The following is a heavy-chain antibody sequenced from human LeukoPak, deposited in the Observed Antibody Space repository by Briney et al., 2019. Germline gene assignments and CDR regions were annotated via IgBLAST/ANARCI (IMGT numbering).Heavy chain of an antibody. CDR1: GFIFSNYW. D-gene: IGHD6-13*01. J-gene: IGHJ4*02. V-gene: IGHV3-74*03. Sequence: QPGGSLRLSCAASGFIFSNYWMHWVRQAPGKGLVWVSRVDNDGSSTTYADSVKGRFTISRDNAKNTLYLQMKSLRAEDTAVYYCAKGGIRVTDYWGQGTLVTVSS. CDR2: VDNDGSST. CDR3: AKGGIRVTDY.